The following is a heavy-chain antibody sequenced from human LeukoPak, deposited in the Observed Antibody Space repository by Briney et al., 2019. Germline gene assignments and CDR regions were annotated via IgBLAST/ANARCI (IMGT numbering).Heavy chain of an antibody. J-gene: IGHJ3*02. CDR3: AREAVVSDAFDI. Sequence: SVTVSRTASGSTFSSYAISWVRQAPGQGLEWMGGIIPIFGTANYAQKFQGRVTITADESTSTVYMELSSLRSEDTAVYYCAREAVVSDAFDIWGQGTMVTVSS. V-gene: IGHV1-69*13. CDR1: GSTFSSYA. CDR2: IIPIFGTA. D-gene: IGHD2-2*01.